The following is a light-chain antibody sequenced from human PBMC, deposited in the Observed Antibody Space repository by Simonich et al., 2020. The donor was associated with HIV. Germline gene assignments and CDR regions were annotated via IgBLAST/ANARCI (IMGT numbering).Light chain of an antibody. CDR1: QSVSSN. CDR2: DAA. J-gene: IGKJ2*01. CDR3: QQRSNWPPWMYT. V-gene: IGKV3-11*01. Sequence: EIVMTQSPATLSVSPGERATLSCRASQSVSSNLAWYQQKPGQAPRLLIYDAANRATGIPARFSGSGSGTDFTLTISRLEPEDFAVYYCQQRSNWPPWMYTFGQGTKLEIK.